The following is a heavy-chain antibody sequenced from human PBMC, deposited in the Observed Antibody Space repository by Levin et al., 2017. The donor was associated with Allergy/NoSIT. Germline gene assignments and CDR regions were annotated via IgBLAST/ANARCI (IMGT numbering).Heavy chain of an antibody. CDR2: IGTHGAGI. D-gene: IGHD5-12*01. CDR3: VRGDRNSGWMS. J-gene: IGHJ5*02. CDR1: GFTFSDFV. Sequence: GESLKISCAASGFTFSDFVMSWVRQAPWKGLDWVSAIGTHGAGIHYADSVRGRFTISRDNSKNTLYLQMNSLTVEDTAVYYCVRGDRNSGWMSWGQGTLVTVS. V-gene: IGHV3-23*01.